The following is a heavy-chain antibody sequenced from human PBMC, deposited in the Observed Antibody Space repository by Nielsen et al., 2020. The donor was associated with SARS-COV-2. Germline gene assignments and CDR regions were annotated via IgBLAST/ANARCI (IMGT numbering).Heavy chain of an antibody. V-gene: IGHV4-59*08. D-gene: IGHD5-18*01. CDR1: GGSISSYY. Sequence: SETLSLTCTVSGGSISSYYWSWIRQPPGKGLEWIGYIYYSGSTNYNPSLKSRVTISVDTSKNQFSLKLSSVTAADTAVYYCARHSWIHSVGFDPWGQGTLVTVSS. CDR2: IYYSGST. CDR3: ARHSWIHSVGFDP. J-gene: IGHJ5*02.